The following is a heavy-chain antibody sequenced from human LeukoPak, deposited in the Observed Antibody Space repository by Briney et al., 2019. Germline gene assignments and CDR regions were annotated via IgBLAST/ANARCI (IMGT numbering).Heavy chain of an antibody. D-gene: IGHD3-16*01. V-gene: IGHV1-18*01. J-gene: IGHJ4*02. CDR3: ARHEGATDDY. CDR2: ISVYNGNT. Sequence: ASVKVSCKAFNYTFTTYGISWVRQAPGQGLERMGWISVYNGNTNYAQKFQGRVTMTTDTSTSTAYMELRSLKSDDTAVYYCARHEGATDDYWGQGTLVTVSS. CDR1: NYTFTTYG.